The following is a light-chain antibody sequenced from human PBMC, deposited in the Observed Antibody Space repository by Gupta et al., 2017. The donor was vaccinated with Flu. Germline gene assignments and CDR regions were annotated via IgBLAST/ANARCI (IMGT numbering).Light chain of an antibody. CDR2: DVS. CDR3: CSYAGSYTYV. J-gene: IGLJ1*01. V-gene: IGLV2-11*01. CDR1: ISDVGGYNY. Sequence: HSALTQPRSVSGSPGQSVTISCTGTISDVGGYNYVSWYQQPPGKAPKLMIYDVSTRPSGVPDRFSGSKSGNTASLTISGLQAEDEADYYCCSYAGSYTYVFGTGTKVTVL.